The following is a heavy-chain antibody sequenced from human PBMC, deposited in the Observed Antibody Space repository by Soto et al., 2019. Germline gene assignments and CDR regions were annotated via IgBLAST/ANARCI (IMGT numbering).Heavy chain of an antibody. Sequence: SETLSLTCAVYGGSFIGYYWSWIRQPPGKGLEWIGEINHSGSTNYNPSLKSRVTISVDTSKNQFSLKLSSVTAADTAVYYCARGGGLWSFYYYYYGMDVWGQGTTVTVSS. CDR3: ARGGGLWSFYYYYYGMDV. CDR2: INHSGST. CDR1: GGSFIGYY. V-gene: IGHV4-34*01. D-gene: IGHD5-18*01. J-gene: IGHJ6*02.